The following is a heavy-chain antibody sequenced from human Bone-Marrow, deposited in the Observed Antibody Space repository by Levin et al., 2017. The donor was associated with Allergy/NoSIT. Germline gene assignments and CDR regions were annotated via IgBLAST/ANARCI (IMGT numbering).Heavy chain of an antibody. Sequence: PGGSLRLSCAASGFTFSDYSMNWVRQAPGKGLEWLSYTSGTSSHIYYADSVKGRFTISRDNGKNSLFLQMNSLRAEDTAVYFCARGSCFYLASDAFDLWGQGTMVTVSS. CDR2: TSGTSSHI. D-gene: IGHD6-19*01. J-gene: IGHJ3*01. V-gene: IGHV3-48*01. CDR3: ARGSCFYLASDAFDL. CDR1: GFTFSDYS.